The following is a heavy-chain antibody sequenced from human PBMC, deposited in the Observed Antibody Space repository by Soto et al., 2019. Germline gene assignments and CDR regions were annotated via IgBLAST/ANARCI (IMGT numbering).Heavy chain of an antibody. V-gene: IGHV4-59*01. Sequence: SETLSLTCTVSGGSISGYYWSWIRQPPGKGLEWIGYMYNTGSTVYNPSFKSRVTISVDTSKSQFSLRLNSVTAADTAVYYCARDLWGYCGTDCYPLDVWGQGTTVTVS. CDR3: ARDLWGYCGTDCYPLDV. D-gene: IGHD2-21*02. J-gene: IGHJ6*02. CDR2: MYNTGST. CDR1: GGSISGYY.